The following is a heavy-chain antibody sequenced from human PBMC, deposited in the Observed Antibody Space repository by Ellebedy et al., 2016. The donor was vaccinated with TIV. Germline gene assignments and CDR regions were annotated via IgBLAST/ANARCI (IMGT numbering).Heavy chain of an antibody. D-gene: IGHD3-10*01. Sequence: GESLKISCAASGFTFSSYWMHWVRQAPGKGLVWVSRINSDGSSTTYADSVKGRFTISRDNAKNTLYLQMNSLRAKDTAVYYCATGDTNSYYAYWGQGTLVTVSS. CDR3: ATGDTNSYYAY. J-gene: IGHJ4*02. CDR2: INSDGSST. V-gene: IGHV3-74*01. CDR1: GFTFSSYW.